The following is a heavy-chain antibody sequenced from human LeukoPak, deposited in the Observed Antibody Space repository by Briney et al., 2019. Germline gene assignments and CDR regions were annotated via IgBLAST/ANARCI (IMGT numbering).Heavy chain of an antibody. CDR3: ASLPGAAAGVEF. CDR1: GFTFSSYS. J-gene: IGHJ1*01. Sequence: GGSLRLSCAASGFTFSSYSMNWVRQAPGKGLEWVSSISSSSSYIYYADSVKGRFTISRDNAKNSLYLQMNSLRAEDTAVYYCASLPGAAAGVEFWGQGTLVTVSS. V-gene: IGHV3-21*01. CDR2: ISSSSSYI. D-gene: IGHD6-13*01.